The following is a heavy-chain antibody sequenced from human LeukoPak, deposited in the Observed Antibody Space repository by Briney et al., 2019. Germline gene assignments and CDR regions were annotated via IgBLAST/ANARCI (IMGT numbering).Heavy chain of an antibody. D-gene: IGHD3-3*01. CDR2: IYYSGTT. CDR1: GGSISSYY. V-gene: IGHV4-59*01. J-gene: IGHJ4*02. Sequence: SETLSLTCTVSGGSISSYYWSWIRQPPGKGLEWVGYIYYSGTTNYNPSLKSRVTISQDTSKNQFSLKLSSVTAADTAVYYCARLFGGGTFDYWGQGALVTVSS. CDR3: ARLFGGGTFDY.